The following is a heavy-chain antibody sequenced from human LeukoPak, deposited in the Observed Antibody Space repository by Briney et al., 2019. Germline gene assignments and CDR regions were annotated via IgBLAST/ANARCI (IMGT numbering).Heavy chain of an antibody. J-gene: IGHJ4*02. CDR3: ARLPYDFWSGFPHYFDY. CDR1: GGSISISSYY. Sequence: PSETLSLTCTVSGGSISISSYYWGWIRQPPGKGLEWIGSIYYSGSTYYNPSLKSRVTISVDTSKNQFSLKLSSVTAADTAVYYCARLPYDFWSGFPHYFDYWGQGTLVTVSS. CDR2: IYYSGST. V-gene: IGHV4-39*01. D-gene: IGHD3-3*01.